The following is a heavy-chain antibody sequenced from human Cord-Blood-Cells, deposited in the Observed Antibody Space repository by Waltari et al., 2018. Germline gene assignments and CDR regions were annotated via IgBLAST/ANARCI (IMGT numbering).Heavy chain of an antibody. V-gene: IGHV1-69*01. D-gene: IGHD3-10*01. Sequence: QVQLVQSGAEVKKPGSSVQVSCKASGCTLSSYAISWVRQAPGQGPEWMGGIIPIFGTANYGQKLRGRVTITADESTGTAYIAVGRLRCEDTAVYYCARKRGEKGGYWYIDLWGRGTLVTVSS. CDR1: GCTLSSYA. CDR2: IIPIFGTA. CDR3: ARKRGEKGGYWYIDL. J-gene: IGHJ2*01.